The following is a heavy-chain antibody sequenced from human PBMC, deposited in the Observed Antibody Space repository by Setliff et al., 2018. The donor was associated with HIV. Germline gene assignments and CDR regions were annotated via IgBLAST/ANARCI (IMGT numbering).Heavy chain of an antibody. V-gene: IGHV4-59*08. D-gene: IGHD6-6*01. Sequence: PSETLSLTCTVSGGSISSYYWSWTRQPPGKGLEWIGYIYYSGSTNYNPSLKSRVTISVDTSKNQFSLKLSSVTAADTAVYYCARHRGGIAARPNYYYYYYYMDVWGKGTTVTVSS. CDR2: IYYSGST. CDR1: GGSISSYY. CDR3: ARHRGGIAARPNYYYYYYYMDV. J-gene: IGHJ6*03.